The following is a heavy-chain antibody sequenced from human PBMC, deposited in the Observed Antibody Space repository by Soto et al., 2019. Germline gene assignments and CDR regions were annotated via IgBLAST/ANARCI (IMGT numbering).Heavy chain of an antibody. V-gene: IGHV4-59*01. CDR1: GGSISSYY. CDR2: ISYSGST. D-gene: IGHD2-21*02. CDR3: ARDNCGGDCPHLDY. J-gene: IGHJ4*02. Sequence: PSETLSLTCTVSGGSISSYYWSWIRQPPGKGLEWIGYISYSGSTNYNPSLKSRVTISVHTSKNQFSLKLSSVTAADTAVCYCARDNCGGDCPHLDYWGQGTLVTVSS.